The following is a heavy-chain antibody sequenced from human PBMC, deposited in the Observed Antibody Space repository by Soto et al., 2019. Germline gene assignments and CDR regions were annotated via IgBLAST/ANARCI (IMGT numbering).Heavy chain of an antibody. D-gene: IGHD6-19*01. Sequence: EVQLVESGGGLVQPGRSLRLSCAASGFTFDDYAMHWVRQAPGKGLEWVSGISCIIVSIGYADSVKGRFTISRDNAKNSLYLQMNSMSAEDTDLYYCAKDTQWLVTARTYFDYWGQGTLVTVSS. CDR1: GFTFDDYA. V-gene: IGHV3-9*01. CDR2: ISCIIVSI. J-gene: IGHJ4*02. CDR3: AKDTQWLVTARTYFDY.